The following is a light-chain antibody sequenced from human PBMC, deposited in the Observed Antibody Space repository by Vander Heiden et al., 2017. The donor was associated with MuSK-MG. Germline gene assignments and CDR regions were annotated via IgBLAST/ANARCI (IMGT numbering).Light chain of an antibody. CDR3: QQYRSYPWT. CDR2: EAS. J-gene: IGKJ1*01. Sequence: DIQMTQSPSTLSASAGDSVIITCRASQSVRRWLAWFQQRPGKAPRVLIYEASSLESGVPSRFSGSGSGTEFTLTISSLQPDDFATYYCQQYRSYPWTFGQGTKVEIK. V-gene: IGKV1-5*03. CDR1: QSVRRW.